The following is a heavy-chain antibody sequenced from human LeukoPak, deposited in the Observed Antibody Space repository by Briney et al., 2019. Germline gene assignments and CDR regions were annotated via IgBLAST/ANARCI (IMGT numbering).Heavy chain of an antibody. CDR3: VRDPPEREELFDY. CDR2: ISNTGSTI. CDR1: GFTFSDYY. V-gene: IGHV3-11*01. J-gene: IGHJ4*02. D-gene: IGHD1-26*01. Sequence: GGSLRLSCAASGFTFSDYYMSWIRQAPGKGLEWVSYISNTGSTIYYAGSVKGRFTISRDNAQNSLYLQMNSLRAEDTAVYYCVRDPPEREELFDYWGQGTLVTVSS.